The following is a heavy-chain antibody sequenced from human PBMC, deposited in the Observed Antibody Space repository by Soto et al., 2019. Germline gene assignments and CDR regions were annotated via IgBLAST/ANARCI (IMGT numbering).Heavy chain of an antibody. V-gene: IGHV3-23*01. D-gene: IGHD3-22*01. CDR1: GFTFSSYA. CDR3: AKDEKVAGYYYDSSGYYQFDY. J-gene: IGHJ4*02. Sequence: GGSLRLSCAASGFTFSSYAMSWVRQAPGKGLEWVSAISGSGGSTYYADSVKGRFTISRDNSKNTLYLQMNSLRAEDTAVYYCAKDEKVAGYYYDSSGYYQFDYWGQGTLVTV. CDR2: ISGSGGST.